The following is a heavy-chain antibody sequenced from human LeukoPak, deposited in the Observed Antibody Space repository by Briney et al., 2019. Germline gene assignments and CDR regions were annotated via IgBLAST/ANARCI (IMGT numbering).Heavy chain of an antibody. Sequence: GGSLRLSCAASGFTLSRHGMHWVRQAPGRGLEWLAVVSDNGGLKYYSDSVKGRFTISRDNSKSTLNLQMNTLRAEDTAVYYCAKDKTYCGGDCYSLSADWYFDLWGRGTLVTVSS. V-gene: IGHV3-30*18. CDR1: GFTLSRHG. CDR3: AKDKTYCGGDCYSLSADWYFDL. J-gene: IGHJ2*01. CDR2: VSDNGGLK. D-gene: IGHD2-21*02.